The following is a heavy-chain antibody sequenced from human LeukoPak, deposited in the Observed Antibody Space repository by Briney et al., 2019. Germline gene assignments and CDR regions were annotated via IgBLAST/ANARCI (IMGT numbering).Heavy chain of an antibody. D-gene: IGHD4-17*01. CDR2: IYYSGST. CDR3: ASITVTMLAFDP. J-gene: IGHJ5*02. Sequence: PSETLSLTCTVSGGSISSSSYYWGWIRQPPGKGLEWIGSIYYSGSTYYNPSLKSRVTISVDTSKNQFSLKLSSVTAADTAVYYCASITVTMLAFDPWGQGTLVTVSA. V-gene: IGHV4-39*01. CDR1: GGSISSSSYY.